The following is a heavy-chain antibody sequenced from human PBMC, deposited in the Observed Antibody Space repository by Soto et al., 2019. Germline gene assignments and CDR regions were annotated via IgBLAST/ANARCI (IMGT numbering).Heavy chain of an antibody. CDR2: IFSRGTP. CDR3: AKRFGDYVGWFDP. Sequence: QVQLQESGPGLVKPSETLSLTCTVSGVSITDYHWSWIRQSPGRGLEWIGYIFSRGTPNYNPSLKSRVTISVDTSRNQFSLKLTSLTAEDTAMYFCAKRFGDYVGWFDPWGQGALVIVSS. V-gene: IGHV4-59*01. J-gene: IGHJ5*02. CDR1: GVSITDYH. D-gene: IGHD4-17*01.